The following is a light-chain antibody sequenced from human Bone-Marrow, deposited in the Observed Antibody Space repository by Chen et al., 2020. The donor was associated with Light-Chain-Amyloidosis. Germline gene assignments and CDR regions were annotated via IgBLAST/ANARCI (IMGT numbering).Light chain of an antibody. J-gene: IGLJ3*02. CDR1: SGSIATNY. CDR2: EDD. V-gene: IGLV6-57*01. Sequence: NFMLPQPNSLPESQGKTVIISCTRSSGSIATNYVQWYQQRPGSSPTTVIYEDDQRPSGVPDRFSGSIDRSSNSASLTISGLKTEDEADYYCQSYQGSSQGVFGGGTKLTVL. CDR3: QSYQGSSQGV.